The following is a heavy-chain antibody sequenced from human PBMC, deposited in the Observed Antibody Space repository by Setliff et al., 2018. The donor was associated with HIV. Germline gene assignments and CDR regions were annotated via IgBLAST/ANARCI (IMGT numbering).Heavy chain of an antibody. CDR3: AREATPRHSSGWVYFDY. J-gene: IGHJ4*02. V-gene: IGHV3-48*03. CDR1: GFTFSNYE. Sequence: PGGSLRLSCAASGFTFSNYEMSWVRQAPGKGPEWVSYITGSGDTIYYADSVKGRFTMSRDNAKDSVYLQMNTLRVEDTAVYYCAREATPRHSSGWVYFDYWGQGMMVTSPQ. D-gene: IGHD6-19*01. CDR2: ITGSGDTI.